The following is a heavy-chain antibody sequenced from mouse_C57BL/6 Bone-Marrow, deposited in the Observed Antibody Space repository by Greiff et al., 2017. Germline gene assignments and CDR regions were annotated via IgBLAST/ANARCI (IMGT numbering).Heavy chain of an antibody. Sequence: QVQLQQPGAELVKPGASVKLSCKASGYTFTSYWMHWVKQRPGQGLEWIGMIHPNSGSTNYNEKFKSKATLTVDKSSSTASMQLSSLTSADSAVYYCASEATGPYYFDYWGQGTTLTVSS. CDR2: IHPNSGST. CDR1: GYTFTSYW. CDR3: ASEATGPYYFDY. D-gene: IGHD4-1*01. J-gene: IGHJ2*01. V-gene: IGHV1-64*01.